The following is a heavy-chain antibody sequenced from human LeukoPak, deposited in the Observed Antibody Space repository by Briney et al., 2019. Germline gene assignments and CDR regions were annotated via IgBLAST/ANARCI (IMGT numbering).Heavy chain of an antibody. D-gene: IGHD6-13*01. CDR1: GYTFTGYY. J-gene: IGHJ5*02. CDR3: ARGPSTRRRYSSSWYAGGWFDP. CDR2: INPNSGGT. V-gene: IGHV1-2*02. Sequence: ASVKVSCKASGYTFTGYYMHWVRQAPGRGLEWMGWINPNSGGTNYAQKFQGRVTMTRDTSISTAYMELSRLRSDDTAVYYCARGPSTRRRYSSSWYAGGWFDPWGQGTLVTVSS.